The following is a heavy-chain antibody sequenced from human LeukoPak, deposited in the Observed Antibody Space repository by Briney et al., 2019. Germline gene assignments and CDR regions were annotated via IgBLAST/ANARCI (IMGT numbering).Heavy chain of an antibody. CDR2: IGSNGGST. D-gene: IGHD4-17*01. Sequence: PGGSLRLSCAASGFTFSSYAMHWVRQAPGKGLEYVSAIGSNGGSTFYANSVKGRFTISRDNSKNTLYLQMGSLRAEDMAVYYCARPVYGDYAYFDYWGQGTLVTVSS. J-gene: IGHJ4*02. CDR1: GFTFSSYA. V-gene: IGHV3-64*01. CDR3: ARPVYGDYAYFDY.